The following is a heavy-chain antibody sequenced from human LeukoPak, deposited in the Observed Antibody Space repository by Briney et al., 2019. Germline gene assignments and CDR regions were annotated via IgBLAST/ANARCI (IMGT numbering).Heavy chain of an antibody. CDR1: GDSIYSYY. CDR3: AKITFDALDI. V-gene: IGHV4-59*01. Sequence: SETLSLTCTVSGDSIYSYYWSWLRQPPGKGLEWIAYVYYDGSTNYNPSLKSRVKLAADTSKNQVSLNLSSVTAADTAVYYCAKITFDALDIWGQGTMVSVSS. CDR2: VYYDGST. D-gene: IGHD5-24*01. J-gene: IGHJ3*02.